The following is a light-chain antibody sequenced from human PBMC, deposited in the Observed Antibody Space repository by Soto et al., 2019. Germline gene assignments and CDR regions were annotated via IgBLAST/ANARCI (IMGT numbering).Light chain of an antibody. V-gene: IGLV2-18*02. CDR2: DVS. J-gene: IGLJ1*01. CDR1: SSDVGGYNR. Sequence: QSVLTQPPSVSGSPGQSVTISCTGTSSDVGGYNRVSWYQQPPGKAPKLLIYDVSNRPSGGSTRFSGSKSGNTASLTFSGLQAEDEADYYCTSYATGSAYVFGPGTKVTVL. CDR3: TSYATGSAYV.